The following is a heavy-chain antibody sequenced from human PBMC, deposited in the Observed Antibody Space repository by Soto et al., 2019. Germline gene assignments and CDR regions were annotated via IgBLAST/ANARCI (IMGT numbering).Heavy chain of an antibody. CDR2: LYYNGTT. CDR3: ARYRFSGSWSKFDY. CDR1: GVYISSSSYH. V-gene: IGHV4-31*03. D-gene: IGHD6-13*01. Sequence: SETLALTCSASGVYISSSSYHWTWIRQHPGKGLEWIGFLYYNGTTYYSPSLKSRIVISADTSKNQFSLILSSVTAADTAVYYCARYRFSGSWSKFDYWGRGILVTVSS. J-gene: IGHJ4*02.